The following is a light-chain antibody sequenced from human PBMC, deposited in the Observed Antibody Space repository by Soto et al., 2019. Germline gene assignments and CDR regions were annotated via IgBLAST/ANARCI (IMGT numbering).Light chain of an antibody. Sequence: EIVLTQSPGTLPLSPGERATLSCRASQSVSSGSLAWYQQKPGQGPRLLIYDASNRATGIPDRFSGSGSGTDFTLTISRLEPEDFAVYYCQQYGRSPWTFGQGTKVDNK. CDR3: QQYGRSPWT. CDR1: QSVSSGS. J-gene: IGKJ1*01. CDR2: DAS. V-gene: IGKV3-20*01.